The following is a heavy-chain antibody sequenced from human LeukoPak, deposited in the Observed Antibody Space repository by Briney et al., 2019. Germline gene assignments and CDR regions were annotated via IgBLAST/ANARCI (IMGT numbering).Heavy chain of an antibody. J-gene: IGHJ4*02. Sequence: SETLSLTCTVSGGSISSYYWSWIRQPPGKGLEWIGYIYTSGSPNYNPSLKSRVTISVDTSKNQFSLKLSSVTAADTAVYYCARLTFPYYYGSGSSREYYFDYWGQGTLVTVSS. CDR2: IYTSGSP. CDR1: GGSISSYY. D-gene: IGHD3-10*01. CDR3: ARLTFPYYYGSGSSREYYFDY. V-gene: IGHV4-4*09.